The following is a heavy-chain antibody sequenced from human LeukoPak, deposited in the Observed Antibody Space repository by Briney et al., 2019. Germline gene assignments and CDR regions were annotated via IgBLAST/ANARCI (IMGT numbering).Heavy chain of an antibody. J-gene: IGHJ6*02. D-gene: IGHD4-11*01. CDR2: ISSSSSYI. CDR1: GFTFSSYS. V-gene: IGHV3-21*01. CDR3: ARHDSNYFNYYYGMDV. Sequence: PGGSLRLSCAASGFTFSSYSMNWVRQAPGKGLEWVSSISSSSSYIYYADSVKGRFTISRDNAKNSLYLQMNSLRAEDTAVYYCARHDSNYFNYYYGMDVWGQGTTVTVSS.